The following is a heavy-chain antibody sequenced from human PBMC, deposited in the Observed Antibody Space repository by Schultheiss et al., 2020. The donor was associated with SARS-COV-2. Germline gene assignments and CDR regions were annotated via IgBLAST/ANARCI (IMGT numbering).Heavy chain of an antibody. V-gene: IGHV3-23*01. D-gene: IGHD4-17*01. CDR3: ARGSLTDYGDYEGAFDI. J-gene: IGHJ3*02. CDR2: ISGSGGST. Sequence: GGSLRLSCAASGFTFSSYAMSWVRQAPGKGLEWVSAISGSGGSTYYADSVKGRFTISRDNSKNTLYLQMNSLRAEDTAVYYCARGSLTDYGDYEGAFDIWGQGTMVTVSS. CDR1: GFTFSSYA.